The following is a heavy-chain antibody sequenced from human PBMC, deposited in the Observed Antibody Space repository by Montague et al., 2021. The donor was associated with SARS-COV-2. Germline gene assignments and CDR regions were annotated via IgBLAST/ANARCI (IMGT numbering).Heavy chain of an antibody. V-gene: IGHV4-4*02. CDR1: GGSISSCYW. J-gene: IGHJ4*02. CDR2: IYHGGST. Sequence: SETLSLTCAVSGGSISSCYWWCWVHQPPKKRLGFVEDIYHGGSTYNHPSIKSRVTISVDKSKNQFSLKMCSVTAADTAVYYCARGATMVSHSYFDYWGQGTLVTVSS. CDR3: ARGATMVSHSYFDY. D-gene: IGHD4/OR15-4a*01.